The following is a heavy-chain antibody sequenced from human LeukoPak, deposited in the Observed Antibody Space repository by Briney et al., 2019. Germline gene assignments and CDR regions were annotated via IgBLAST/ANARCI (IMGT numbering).Heavy chain of an antibody. CDR1: GFTFTSSA. J-gene: IGHJ4*02. CDR2: IVVGSGNT. CDR3: AREERAIAAAGRGAFDY. V-gene: IGHV1-58*01. D-gene: IGHD6-13*01. Sequence: ASVKVSCTASGFTFTSSAVQWVRQARGQRLEWIGWIVVGSGNTNYAQKFQERVTITRDMSTSTAYMELSSLRSEDTAVYYCAREERAIAAAGRGAFDYWGQGTLVTVSS.